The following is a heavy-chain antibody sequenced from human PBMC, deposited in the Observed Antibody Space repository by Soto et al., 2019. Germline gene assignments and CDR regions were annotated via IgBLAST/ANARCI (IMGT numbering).Heavy chain of an antibody. CDR3: ARSPVPAAKYYYGMDV. J-gene: IGHJ6*02. D-gene: IGHD2-2*01. Sequence: EVQLLESGGGLVQPGGSLRLSCAASGFTFSSYAMSWVRQAPGKGLEWVSAISGSGGSTYYADSVKGRFTISRDNSKNTLYLQMNSLRAEDTAVYYCARSPVPAAKYYYGMDVWGQGTTVTVSS. CDR2: ISGSGGST. V-gene: IGHV3-23*01. CDR1: GFTFSSYA.